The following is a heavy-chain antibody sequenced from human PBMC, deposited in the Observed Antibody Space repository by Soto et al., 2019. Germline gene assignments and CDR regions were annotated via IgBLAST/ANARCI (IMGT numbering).Heavy chain of an antibody. CDR1: GFSFRDYF. Sequence: PGESLKISCAASGFSFRDYFMSWLRQAPGKGLEWVSYIGSYGNSIYYADSVKGRFTISRDNAKNSLYLQMNSLRAEDTAVYYCARFRLERRRDNWFDPWGQGTLVTV. J-gene: IGHJ5*02. CDR2: IGSYGNSI. D-gene: IGHD1-1*01. V-gene: IGHV3-11*04. CDR3: ARFRLERRRDNWFDP.